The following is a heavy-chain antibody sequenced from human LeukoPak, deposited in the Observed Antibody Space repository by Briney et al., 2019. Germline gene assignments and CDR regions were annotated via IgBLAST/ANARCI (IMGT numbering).Heavy chain of an antibody. CDR2: IRYDGSNK. Sequence: GGSLRLSCAASGFTFSSYGMHWVRQAPGKGLEWVAFIRYDGSNKYYADSVKGRFTISRDNSKNTLYLQMNSLRAEDTAVYYCAQGRKVRGVGGYWGQGTLVTVSS. D-gene: IGHD3-10*01. CDR1: GFTFSSYG. V-gene: IGHV3-30*02. CDR3: AQGRKVRGVGGY. J-gene: IGHJ4*02.